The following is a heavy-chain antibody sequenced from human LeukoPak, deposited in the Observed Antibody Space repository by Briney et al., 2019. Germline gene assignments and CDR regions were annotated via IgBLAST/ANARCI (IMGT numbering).Heavy chain of an antibody. CDR3: ARGDFWSGYDLIRVTTPIDY. D-gene: IGHD3-3*01. CDR2: IIPIFGTA. J-gene: IGHJ4*02. V-gene: IGHV1-69*01. Sequence: GSSVKVSCKASGGTFSSYAISWVRQAPGQGLERMGGIIPIFGTANYAQKFQGRVTITADESTSTAYMELSSLRSEDTAVYYCARGDFWSGYDLIRVTTPIDYWGQGTLVTVSS. CDR1: GGTFSSYA.